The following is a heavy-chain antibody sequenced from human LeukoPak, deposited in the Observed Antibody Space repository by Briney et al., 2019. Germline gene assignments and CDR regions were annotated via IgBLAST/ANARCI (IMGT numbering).Heavy chain of an antibody. D-gene: IGHD6-19*01. CDR2: INPNSGDT. Sequence: ASVKVSCKASGYTFTGYYMHWVRQAPGQGLEWMGWINPNSGDTHYAQKFQSRVTMIRDTSISTAYMELTRLRSDDTAVYYCASPKQWRNVFDIWGQGTMVTVSS. CDR1: GYTFTGYY. J-gene: IGHJ3*02. CDR3: ASPKQWRNVFDI. V-gene: IGHV1-2*02.